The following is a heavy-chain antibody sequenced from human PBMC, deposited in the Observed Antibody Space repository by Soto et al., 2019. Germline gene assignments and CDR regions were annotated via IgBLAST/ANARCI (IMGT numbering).Heavy chain of an antibody. CDR1: GGSISSGGYS. V-gene: IGHV4-30-2*01. J-gene: IGHJ5*02. D-gene: IGHD6-6*01. Sequence: SETLSLTCAVSGGSISSGGYSWSWIRQPPGKGLEWIGYIYHSGSTYYNPSLKSRVTISVDRSKNQFSLKLSSVTAADTAVYYCARGVIEYSSSFKRSFRGKNWFDPWGQGTLVTVSP. CDR2: IYHSGST. CDR3: ARGVIEYSSSFKRSFRGKNWFDP.